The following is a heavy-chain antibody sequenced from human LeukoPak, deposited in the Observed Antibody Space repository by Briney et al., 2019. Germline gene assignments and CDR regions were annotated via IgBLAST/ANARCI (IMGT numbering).Heavy chain of an antibody. CDR3: ARDPLNWFDP. Sequence: SETLSLTCTVSGYSISSGYYWGWIRQPPGKGLEWIGSIYHSGSTYYNPSLKSRVTISVDTSKNQFSLKLSSVTAADTAVYYCARDPLNWFDPWGQGTLVTVSS. CDR2: IYHSGST. J-gene: IGHJ5*02. V-gene: IGHV4-38-2*02. CDR1: GYSISSGYY.